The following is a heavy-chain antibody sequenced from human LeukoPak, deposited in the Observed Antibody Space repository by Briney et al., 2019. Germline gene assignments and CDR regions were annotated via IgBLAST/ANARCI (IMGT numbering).Heavy chain of an antibody. CDR2: ISSSGSTI. CDR3: ARVRNYYGSGSYYNVYYYYMDV. Sequence: GGSLRLSCAASGFTFSTYEVNWVRQAPGKGLEWVSYISSSGSTIYYADSVKGRFTISRDNAKNSLYLQMNSLRAEDTAVYYCARVRNYYGSGSYYNVYYYYMDVWGKGTTVTISS. CDR1: GFTFSTYE. J-gene: IGHJ6*03. D-gene: IGHD3-10*01. V-gene: IGHV3-48*03.